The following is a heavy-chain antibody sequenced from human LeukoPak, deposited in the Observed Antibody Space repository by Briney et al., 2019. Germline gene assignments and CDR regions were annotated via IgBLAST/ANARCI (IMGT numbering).Heavy chain of an antibody. D-gene: IGHD3-22*01. CDR1: GGSISSYY. Sequence: SETLSLTCTVSGGSISSYYWSWIRQPPGKGLEWIGYIYYSGSTNYNPSLKSRVTISVDTSKNQFSLKLSSVTAADTAVYYCARVGSHYYDSSGYPFDYWGQGTLVTVSS. J-gene: IGHJ4*02. V-gene: IGHV4-59*01. CDR2: IYYSGST. CDR3: ARVGSHYYDSSGYPFDY.